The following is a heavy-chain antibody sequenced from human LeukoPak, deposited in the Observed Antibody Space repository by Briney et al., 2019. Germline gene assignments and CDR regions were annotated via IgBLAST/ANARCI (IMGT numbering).Heavy chain of an antibody. Sequence: SQTLSLTCTVSGGSISSGGYYWSWIRQHPGKGLEWIGYIYYSGSTYYNPSLKSRVTISVDTSKNQFSLKLSSVTAADTAVYYRARGPSGSYLVDYWGQGTLVTVSS. CDR3: ARGPSGSYLVDY. J-gene: IGHJ4*02. V-gene: IGHV4-31*03. CDR1: GGSISSGGYY. D-gene: IGHD1-26*01. CDR2: IYYSGST.